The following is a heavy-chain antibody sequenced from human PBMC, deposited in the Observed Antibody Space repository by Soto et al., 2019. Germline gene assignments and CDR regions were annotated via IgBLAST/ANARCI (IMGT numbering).Heavy chain of an antibody. CDR1: GASIISHY. D-gene: IGHD4-17*01. CDR3: ARLSATVALDY. Sequence: PSETLSLTCTVSGASIISHYWIWMRQPPGKGLEWIGYIYYGGSTNYNPSLKSRVTISLDTSKNQFSLNLNSVTAADTAIYYCARLSATVALDYWGQGTLVTVSS. V-gene: IGHV4-59*08. CDR2: IYYGGST. J-gene: IGHJ4*02.